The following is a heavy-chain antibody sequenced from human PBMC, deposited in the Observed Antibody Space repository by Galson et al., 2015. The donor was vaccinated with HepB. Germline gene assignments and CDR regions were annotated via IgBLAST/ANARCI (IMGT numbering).Heavy chain of an antibody. D-gene: IGHD4-11*01. CDR3: ARDPGMTTYYYYHMDV. CDR2: IIPIFGTA. CDR1: GGTFTSYT. J-gene: IGHJ6*03. Sequence: SVKVSCKASGGTFTSYTINWVRQAPGQGLEWMGGIIPIFGTANYAQKYQGRVTITADESTSTVYMELSSLRSEDTAVYYCARDPGMTTYYYYHMDVWGKGTTVTVSS. V-gene: IGHV1-69*13.